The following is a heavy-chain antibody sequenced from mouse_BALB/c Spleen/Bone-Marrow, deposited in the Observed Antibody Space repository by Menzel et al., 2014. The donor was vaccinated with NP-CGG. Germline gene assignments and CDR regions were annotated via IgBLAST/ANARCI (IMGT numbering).Heavy chain of an antibody. V-gene: IGHV14-3*02. D-gene: IGHD1-1*01. CDR2: IDPANGNT. CDR3: VYGRAWYFDV. CDR1: GFNIKDTY. Sequence: EVQLQQSGAELVKPGASVKLSCTASGFNIKDTYMHWVKERPEQGLEWIGRIDPANGNTKYDPKFQGKATITADTSSNTAYLQLSSLTSEDTAVYYCVYGRAWYFDVWGAGTTATASS. J-gene: IGHJ1*01.